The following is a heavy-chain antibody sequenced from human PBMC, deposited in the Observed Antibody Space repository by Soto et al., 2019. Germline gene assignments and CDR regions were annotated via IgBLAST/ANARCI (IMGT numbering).Heavy chain of an antibody. V-gene: IGHV3-23*01. CDR1: GFTFSSYA. D-gene: IGHD3-10*01. CDR2: ISGSGGST. Sequence: PGGSLRLSCAASGFTFSSYAMSWVRQAPGKGLEWVSAISGSGGSTYYADSVKGRFTISRDNSKNTLYLQMNSLRAEDTAVYYCAKDTQNYGSGSYPFDYWGQGTLVTVSS. CDR3: AKDTQNYGSGSYPFDY. J-gene: IGHJ4*02.